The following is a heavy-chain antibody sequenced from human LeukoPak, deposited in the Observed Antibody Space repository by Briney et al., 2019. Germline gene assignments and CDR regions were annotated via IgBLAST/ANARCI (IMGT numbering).Heavy chain of an antibody. CDR1: GFSFNAYA. J-gene: IGHJ4*02. Sequence: AGGSLRLSCAASGFSFNAYAMHWVRQAPGKGLEGVAVMSFDGTNKFYADSVKGRFTISRDNSKNTLYLQMNSLRPEDTALYYCAKDLGSSWNYGCGYWGQGALVTVSS. D-gene: IGHD1-7*01. CDR2: MSFDGTNK. V-gene: IGHV3-30*04. CDR3: AKDLGSSWNYGCGY.